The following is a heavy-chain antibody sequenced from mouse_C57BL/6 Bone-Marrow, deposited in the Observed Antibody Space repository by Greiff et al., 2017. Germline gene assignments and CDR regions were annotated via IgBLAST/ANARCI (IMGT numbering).Heavy chain of an antibody. CDR2: INPYNGGT. D-gene: IGHD4-1*01. CDR1: GYTFTDYY. Sequence: VPLQQSGPVLVKPGASVKMSCKASGYTFTDYYMNWVKQSHGKSLEWIGVINPYNGGTSYNQKFKGKATLTVDKSSSTAYMELNSLTSEDSAVYYCARWESYAMDYWGQGTSVTVSS. V-gene: IGHV1-19*01. J-gene: IGHJ4*01. CDR3: ARWESYAMDY.